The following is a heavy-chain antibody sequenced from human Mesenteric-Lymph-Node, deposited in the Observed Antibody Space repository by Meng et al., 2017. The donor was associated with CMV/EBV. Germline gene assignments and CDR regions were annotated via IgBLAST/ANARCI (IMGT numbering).Heavy chain of an antibody. CDR1: GGSISSYY. V-gene: IGHV4-59*01. J-gene: IGHJ6*02. Sequence: SETLSLSCTVSGGSISSYYWSWIRQPPGKGLEWIGYVYYSGSTNYNPSLKSRVTISVDTSKNQFSLRLSSVTAADTAVYYCAREGGNYYYYGMDVWGQGTTVTVSS. CDR3: AREGGNYYYYGMDV. CDR2: VYYSGST. D-gene: IGHD3-16*01.